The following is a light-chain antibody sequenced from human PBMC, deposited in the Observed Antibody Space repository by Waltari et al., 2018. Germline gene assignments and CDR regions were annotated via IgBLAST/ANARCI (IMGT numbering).Light chain of an antibody. CDR1: QCVCSY. V-gene: IGKV3-11*01. Sequence: EIVLTQSPATLSLSPGERATLSCRASQCVCSYLAWYQQKPGQAPRLPIYDASNRATGIPVRFSGSGSGTDFTLTISSLEPEDFAVYYCQQRSNWPPFTFGGGTKVEIK. CDR3: QQRSNWPPFT. J-gene: IGKJ4*01. CDR2: DAS.